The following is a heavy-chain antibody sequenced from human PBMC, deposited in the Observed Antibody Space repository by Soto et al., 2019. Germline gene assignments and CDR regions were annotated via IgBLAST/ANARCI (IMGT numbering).Heavy chain of an antibody. CDR2: IWYDGSNK. CDR3: AGARRVGYEWVINAFDI. V-gene: IGHV3-33*01. Sequence: HPGGSLRLSCAASGFTFSSYGMHWVRQAPGKGLEWVAVIWYDGSNKYYADSVKGRFTISRDNSKNTLYLQMNSLRAEDTAVYYCAGARRVGYEWVINAFDIWGQGTMVTVSS. J-gene: IGHJ3*02. D-gene: IGHD2-2*03. CDR1: GFTFSSYG.